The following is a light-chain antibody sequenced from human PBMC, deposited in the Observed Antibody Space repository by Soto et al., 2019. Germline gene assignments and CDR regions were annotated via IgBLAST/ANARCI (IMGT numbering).Light chain of an antibody. CDR3: QQRSSWPPVT. CDR1: QSVSRY. CDR2: EAS. V-gene: IGKV3-11*01. Sequence: EIVLTQSPATLSLSPGERATLSGRASQSVSRYLAWYQQKAGQAPRLLIYEASNRATGIPARFSGSGSGTDFTLTISSLEPEDFAVYYCQQRSSWPPVTFGGGTKVEIK. J-gene: IGKJ4*01.